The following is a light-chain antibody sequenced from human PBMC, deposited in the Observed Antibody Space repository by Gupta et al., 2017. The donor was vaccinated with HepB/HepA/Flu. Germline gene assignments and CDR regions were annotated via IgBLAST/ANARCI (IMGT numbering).Light chain of an antibody. CDR3: SSYTSSRTGV. Sequence: QSALTQPASVSGSPGQSITISCTGTSSDVGGYNYVSWYQQHPGKAPKLMIYDVSDRPSGVSNRFSGSKSGNTASLTXSXLQADDXADYYCSSYTSSRTGVFGTGTKVTVL. CDR1: SSDVGGYNY. V-gene: IGLV2-14*03. J-gene: IGLJ1*01. CDR2: DVS.